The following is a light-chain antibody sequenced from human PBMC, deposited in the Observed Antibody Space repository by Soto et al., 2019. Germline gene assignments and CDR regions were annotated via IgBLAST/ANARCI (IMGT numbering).Light chain of an antibody. J-gene: IGKJ1*01. CDR1: QGIGTD. V-gene: IGKV1-6*02. Sequence: AIQMTQSPSSLSASVGDRVTITCRASQGIGTDLGWYQLKPGKAPKLLVYGASTLQSGVLPRFRGSGSGTDFTLTISSLQPDDFATYYCLQDFSYPRTFGQWTKLEIK. CDR3: LQDFSYPRT. CDR2: GAS.